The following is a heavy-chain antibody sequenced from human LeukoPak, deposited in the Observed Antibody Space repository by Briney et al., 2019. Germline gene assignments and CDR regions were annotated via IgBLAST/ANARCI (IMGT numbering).Heavy chain of an antibody. D-gene: IGHD2/OR15-2a*01. Sequence: HSGMSLRLSCAASGYTFSIYGMNWVRQAPGRGLEWVAIIWYDGSNTYFAESVMGRFSISKDNFKNIVYLQMNSLKIEDTGVYYCARAGIVNALDYWGQGAQVTVSP. J-gene: IGHJ4*02. CDR2: IWYDGSNT. CDR1: GYTFSIYG. CDR3: ARAGIVNALDY. V-gene: IGHV3-33*01.